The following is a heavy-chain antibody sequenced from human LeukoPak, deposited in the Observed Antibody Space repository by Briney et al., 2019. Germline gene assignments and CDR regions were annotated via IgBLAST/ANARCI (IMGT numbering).Heavy chain of an antibody. Sequence: GSLRLSCAASGFTFSTYWMSWVRQAPGKGLEWVSVIYSGGSTYYADSVKGRFTISRDNSKNTLYLQMNSLRAEDTAVYYCARDRDTGYSYGFGAFDIWGQGTMVTVSS. CDR1: GFTFSTYW. J-gene: IGHJ3*02. D-gene: IGHD5-18*01. CDR2: IYSGGST. CDR3: ARDRDTGYSYGFGAFDI. V-gene: IGHV3-66*01.